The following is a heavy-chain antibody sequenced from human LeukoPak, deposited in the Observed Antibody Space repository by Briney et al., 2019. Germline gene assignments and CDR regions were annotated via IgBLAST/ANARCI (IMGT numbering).Heavy chain of an antibody. CDR3: ASASGY. V-gene: IGHV4-4*07. CDR2: IYTTGST. D-gene: IGHD6-19*01. J-gene: IGHJ4*02. Sequence: PSETRSLTCSVSGDSISSDYWSWIRQLAGKGLEWIGRIYTTGSTNYNPALKSRVTMSVDMSKNQFLLKLSSVTAADTAVYYCASASGYWGQGTLVTVSS. CDR1: GDSISSDY.